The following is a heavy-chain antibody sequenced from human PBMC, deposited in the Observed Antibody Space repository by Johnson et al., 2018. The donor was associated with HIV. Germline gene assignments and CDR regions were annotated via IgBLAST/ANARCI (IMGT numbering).Heavy chain of an antibody. V-gene: IGHV3-15*01. CDR3: TTHLVVIGRNSYDAFDI. CDR1: GFSFSNAW. Sequence: VQLVESGGGLVKPGGSLRLSCAASGFSFSNAWMSWVRQAPEKGLEWVGRIKSKTDGGTTDYAAPVKGRFTISRDDSKNTLYLQMNSLKTEDTAVYYCTTHLVVIGRNSYDAFDIWGQGTMVTVSS. D-gene: IGHD3-22*01. CDR2: IKSKTDGGTT. J-gene: IGHJ3*02.